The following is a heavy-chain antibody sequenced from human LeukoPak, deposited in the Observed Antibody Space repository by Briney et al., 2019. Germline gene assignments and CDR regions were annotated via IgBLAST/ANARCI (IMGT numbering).Heavy chain of an antibody. CDR3: ARELHRTPHFDY. D-gene: IGHD2-21*01. J-gene: IGHJ4*02. CDR2: IYTSGST. Sequence: PSETLSLTCTVSGGSISSGSYYWSWIRQPAGKGLEWIGRIYTSGSTNYNPSLKSRVTISVDTSKNRFSLKLSSVTAADTAVYYCARELHRTPHFDYWGQGTLVTVSS. V-gene: IGHV4-61*02. CDR1: GGSISSGSYY.